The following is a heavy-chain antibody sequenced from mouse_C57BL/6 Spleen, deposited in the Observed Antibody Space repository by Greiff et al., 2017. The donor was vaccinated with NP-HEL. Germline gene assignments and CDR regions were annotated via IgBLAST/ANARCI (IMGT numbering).Heavy chain of an antibody. D-gene: IGHD2-4*01. V-gene: IGHV5-9-1*02. CDR3: TRAGDYAWFAY. J-gene: IGHJ3*01. Sequence: EVMLVESGEGLVKPGGSLKLSCAASGFTFSSYAMSWVRQTPEKRLEWVAYISSGGDYIYYADTVKGRFTISRDNARNTLYLQMSSLKSEDTAMYYCTRAGDYAWFAYWGQGTLVTVSA. CDR1: GFTFSSYA. CDR2: ISSGGDYI.